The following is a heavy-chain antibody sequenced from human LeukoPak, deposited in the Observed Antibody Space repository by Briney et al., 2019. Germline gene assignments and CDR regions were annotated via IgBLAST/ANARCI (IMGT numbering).Heavy chain of an antibody. CDR2: ISDTGYTT. V-gene: IGHV3-11*04. CDR3: ARDYSGSLSGFDY. J-gene: IGHJ4*02. CDR1: GFTLSDYY. D-gene: IGHD1-26*01. Sequence: KPGGSLRLSCAASGFTLSDYYISWIRQAPGKGLEWVAYISDTGYTTYYGDSVKGRFTISRDNSKNTLYLQMNSLRTEDTAVYYCARDYSGSLSGFDYWGQGTLITVSS.